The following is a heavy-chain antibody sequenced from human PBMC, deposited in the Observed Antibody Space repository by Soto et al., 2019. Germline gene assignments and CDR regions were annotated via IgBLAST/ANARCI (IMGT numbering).Heavy chain of an antibody. CDR3: ASKLRFLEWLYDY. Sequence: PSETLSLTCTVSGGSISSSSYYWGWIRQPPGKGLEWIGSIYYSGSTYYNPSLKSRVTISVDTSKNQFSLKLSSVTAADTAVYYCASKLRFLEWLYDYWGQGTLVTVYS. CDR1: GGSISSSSYY. CDR2: IYYSGST. V-gene: IGHV4-39*01. D-gene: IGHD3-3*01. J-gene: IGHJ4*02.